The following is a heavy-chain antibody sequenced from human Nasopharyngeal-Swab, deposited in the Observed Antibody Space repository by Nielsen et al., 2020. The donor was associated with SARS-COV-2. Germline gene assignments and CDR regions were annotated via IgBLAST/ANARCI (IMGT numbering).Heavy chain of an antibody. J-gene: IGHJ6*02. CDR1: GYTFTSYD. V-gene: IGHV1-8*01. CDR3: ARGAGDSYYYYYYGMDV. D-gene: IGHD2-21*02. Sequence: ASVKVSCKASGYTFTSYDINWVRQATGQGLEWMGWMNPNSGNTGYAQKFQGRVTVTRNTSISTAYMELSSLRSEDTAVYYCARGAGDSYYYYYYGMDVWGQGTTVTVSS. CDR2: MNPNSGNT.